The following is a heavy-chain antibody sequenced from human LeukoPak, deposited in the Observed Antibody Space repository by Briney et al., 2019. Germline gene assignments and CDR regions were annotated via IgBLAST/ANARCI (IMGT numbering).Heavy chain of an antibody. V-gene: IGHV4-59*12. D-gene: IGHD4/OR15-4a*01. Sequence: PSETLSLTCTVSGGSISSYSWSWIRQSPGKGLEWIGYIYYSGTTYYNPSLKSRITISVDTSKNQFSLNLSSVTAADTAVYYCARAAWRGTNSRDAFDIWGQGTMVAVSS. CDR1: GGSISSYS. CDR2: IYYSGTT. CDR3: ARAAWRGTNSRDAFDI. J-gene: IGHJ3*02.